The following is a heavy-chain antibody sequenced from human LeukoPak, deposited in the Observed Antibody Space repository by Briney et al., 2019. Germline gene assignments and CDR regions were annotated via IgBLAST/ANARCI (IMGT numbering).Heavy chain of an antibody. V-gene: IGHV4-34*01. CDR1: GGSFSGYY. D-gene: IGHD6-13*01. Sequence: SETLSLTCAVYGGSFSGYYWSWIRQPPGKGLEWIGEINHSGSTNYNPSLKSRVTISVDTSKNQFSLKLSSVTAADTAVYYCARAPSSSSGKWGQGTLVTVSS. CDR2: INHSGST. CDR3: ARAPSSSSGK. J-gene: IGHJ4*02.